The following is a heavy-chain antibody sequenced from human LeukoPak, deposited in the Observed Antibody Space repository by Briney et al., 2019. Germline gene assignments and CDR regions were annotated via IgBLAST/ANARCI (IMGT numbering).Heavy chain of an antibody. V-gene: IGHV4-59*01. J-gene: IGHJ4*02. D-gene: IGHD4-17*01. CDR2: IYCSGST. CDR3: ARNTDKGYYFDY. Sequence: PSETLSLTCTVSGGSITNYYWSWIRQPPGKGLEWIGCIYCSGSTNYNPSLKSRVTISVDTSKNQFSLKLSSVTAADTAVYYCARNTDKGYYFDYWAQGTLVTVSS. CDR1: GGSITNYY.